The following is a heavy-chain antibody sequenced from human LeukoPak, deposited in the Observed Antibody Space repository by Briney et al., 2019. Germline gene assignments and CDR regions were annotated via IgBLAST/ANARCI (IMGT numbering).Heavy chain of an antibody. CDR1: GGSFSGYY. D-gene: IGHD6-6*01. Sequence: SGTLSLTCAVYGGSFSGYYWSWIRQPPGKGLEWIGEINHSGSTNYNPSLKSRVTISVDTSKNQFSLKLSSVTAADTAVYYCARGRSIAARRFDYWGQGTLVTVSS. V-gene: IGHV4-34*01. CDR3: ARGRSIAARRFDY. CDR2: INHSGST. J-gene: IGHJ4*02.